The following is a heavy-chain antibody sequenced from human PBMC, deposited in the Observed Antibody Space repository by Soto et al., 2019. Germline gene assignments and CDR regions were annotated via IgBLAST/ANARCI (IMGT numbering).Heavy chain of an antibody. Sequence: ASVKVSCKASGYTFTDYFMHWVRQAPGQGLEWMGWISPNNGDTSSAQKFQGRVTMTRDTSINTAYMELSRLRSDDMAVYYCVRGGERNIATHLKRPFDSWG. V-gene: IGHV1-2*02. J-gene: IGHJ4*01. CDR1: GYTFTDYF. CDR2: ISPNNGDT. D-gene: IGHD3-16*01. CDR3: VRGGERNIATHLKRPFDS.